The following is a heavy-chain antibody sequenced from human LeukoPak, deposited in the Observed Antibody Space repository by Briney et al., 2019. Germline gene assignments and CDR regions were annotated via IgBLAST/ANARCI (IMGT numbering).Heavy chain of an antibody. V-gene: IGHV6-1*01. Sequence: SQTLSLTCAISGDSVSSNSAAWNWIRQSPSRGLEWLGRTYYRSKWYNDYAVSVKSRITINPDTSKNQFSLQLNSVTPEDTAVYYCARDVGLVTTNYCYYGMDVWGQGTTVTVSS. CDR2: TYYRSKWYN. J-gene: IGHJ6*02. CDR1: GDSVSSNSAA. D-gene: IGHD3-9*01. CDR3: ARDVGLVTTNYCYYGMDV.